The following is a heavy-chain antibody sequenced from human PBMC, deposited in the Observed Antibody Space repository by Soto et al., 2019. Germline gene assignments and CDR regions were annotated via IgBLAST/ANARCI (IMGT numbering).Heavy chain of an antibody. Sequence: SETLSLTCTVSGGSISSSSYYWGWIRQPPGKGLEWIRSIYYSGSTYYNPSLKSRVTISVDTSKNQFSLKLSSVTAADTAVYYCARHVSGYSSGWVYYFYGMGVWGQGTTVTAP. CDR2: IYYSGST. J-gene: IGHJ6*02. D-gene: IGHD6-19*01. V-gene: IGHV4-39*01. CDR3: ARHVSGYSSGWVYYFYGMGV. CDR1: GGSISSSSYY.